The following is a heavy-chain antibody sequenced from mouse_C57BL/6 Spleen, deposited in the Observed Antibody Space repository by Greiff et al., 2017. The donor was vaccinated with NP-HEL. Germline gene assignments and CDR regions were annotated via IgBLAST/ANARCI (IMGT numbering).Heavy chain of an antibody. Sequence: VQLQQSGAELVRPGASVTLSCKASGYTFTDYEMHWVKQTPVHGLEWIGAIDPETGGTAYNQKFKGKAILTADKSSSTAYMELRCLTSEDSAVYYCTRSPNYYGSSLSYWYFDVWGTGTTVTVSS. CDR2: IDPETGGT. D-gene: IGHD1-1*01. CDR1: GYTFTDYE. J-gene: IGHJ1*03. CDR3: TRSPNYYGSSLSYWYFDV. V-gene: IGHV1-15*01.